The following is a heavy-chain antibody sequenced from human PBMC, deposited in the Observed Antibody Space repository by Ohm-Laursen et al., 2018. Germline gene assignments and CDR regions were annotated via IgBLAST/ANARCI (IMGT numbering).Heavy chain of an antibody. CDR3: AKGTTDVDY. V-gene: IGHV3-23*01. D-gene: IGHD1-1*01. CDR2: ISGSGGST. CDR1: GFTFSDYY. Sequence: SLRLSCSASGFTFSDYYMSWIRQAPGKGLEWVSGISGSGGSTDYADSVKGRFTISRDNPRNTLYLQMNSLRAEDTAVYYCAKGTTDVDYWGQGTLVTVSS. J-gene: IGHJ4*02.